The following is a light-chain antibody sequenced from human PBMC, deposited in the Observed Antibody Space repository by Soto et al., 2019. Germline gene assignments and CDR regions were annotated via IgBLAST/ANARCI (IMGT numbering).Light chain of an antibody. V-gene: IGLV2-14*03. Sequence: QSALTQPASVSGSPGQSITISCTGTSRDVGGYNYVSWYQHHPGKAPKLMIYDVSNRPSGVSNRFSGSKSGNTASLSISGLQPEDEADFYCSSYRTSNTRQIVCGTGTKLTVL. J-gene: IGLJ1*01. CDR3: SSYRTSNTRQIV. CDR2: DVS. CDR1: SRDVGGYNY.